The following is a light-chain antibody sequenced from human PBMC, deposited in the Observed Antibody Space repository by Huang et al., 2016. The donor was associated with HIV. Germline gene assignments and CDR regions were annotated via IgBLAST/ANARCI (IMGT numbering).Light chain of an antibody. V-gene: IGKV3-15*01. CDR1: QSVGTN. CDR3: QQYNNWLS. Sequence: EILLTQSPATLSVSPGERATLSCRASQSVGTNLAWYQQKPGQAPRLLIEGASTRATGVPARFSGSGSGTEFTLTISSLQSEDFAVYYCQQYNNWLSFGGGTKVDIK. CDR2: GAS. J-gene: IGKJ4*01.